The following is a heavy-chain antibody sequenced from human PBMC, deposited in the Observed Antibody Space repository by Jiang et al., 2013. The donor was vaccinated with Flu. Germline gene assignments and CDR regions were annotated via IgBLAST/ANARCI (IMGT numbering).Heavy chain of an antibody. CDR2: ISGRDGST. CDR3: AKDFTYFYDSSGYYYFDY. D-gene: IGHD3-22*01. Sequence: LVQPGGSLRLSCAASGFTFSNYAMAWVRQAPGKGLEWVSVISGRDGSTFYADSVKGRFTISRDNSKNTLYLQLNSLRAEDTAIYYCAKDFTYFYDSSGYYYFDYWGQGTLVAVSS. V-gene: IGHV3-23*01. J-gene: IGHJ4*02. CDR1: GFTFSNYA.